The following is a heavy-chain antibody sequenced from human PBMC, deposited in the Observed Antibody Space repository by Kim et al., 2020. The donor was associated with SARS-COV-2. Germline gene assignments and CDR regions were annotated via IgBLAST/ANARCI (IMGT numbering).Heavy chain of an antibody. CDR3: ARQTRYFEQQLVLFDY. V-gene: IGHV4-39*01. D-gene: IGHD6-13*01. CDR2: IYYSGST. Sequence: SETLSLTCTVSGGSISSSSYYWGWIRQPPVKGLEWIGSIYYSGSTYYNPSLKSRVTISVDTSKNQFSLKLSSVTAADTAVYYCARQTRYFEQQLVLFDYWGQGTLVTVSS. CDR1: GGSISSSSYY. J-gene: IGHJ4*02.